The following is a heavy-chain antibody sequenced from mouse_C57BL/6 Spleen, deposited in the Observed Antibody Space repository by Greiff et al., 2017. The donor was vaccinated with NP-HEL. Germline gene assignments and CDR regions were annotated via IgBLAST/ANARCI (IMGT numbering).Heavy chain of an antibody. CDR1: GYTFTSYW. D-gene: IGHD1-1*01. Sequence: QVQLQQPGAELVKPGASVKLSCKASGYTFTSYWMHWVKQRPGRGLEWIGRIDPNSGGTKYNEKFKSKATLTVDKPSSTAYMQLSSLTSEASAVYYCARYYYYGSSYAMDYWGQGTSVTVSS. J-gene: IGHJ4*01. V-gene: IGHV1-72*01. CDR2: IDPNSGGT. CDR3: ARYYYYGSSYAMDY.